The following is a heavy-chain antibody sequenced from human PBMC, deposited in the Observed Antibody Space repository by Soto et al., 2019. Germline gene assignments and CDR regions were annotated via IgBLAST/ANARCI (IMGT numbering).Heavy chain of an antibody. CDR1: GFTFSSYS. CDR3: ARDYYDSSGYPDY. J-gene: IGHJ4*02. V-gene: IGHV3-21*01. Sequence: PGGSLRLSXAASGFTFSSYSMNWVRQAPGKGLEWVSSISSSSSYIYYADSVKGRFTISRDNAKNSLYLQMNSLGAEDTAVYYCARDYYDSSGYPDYWGQGTLVTVSS. D-gene: IGHD3-22*01. CDR2: ISSSSSYI.